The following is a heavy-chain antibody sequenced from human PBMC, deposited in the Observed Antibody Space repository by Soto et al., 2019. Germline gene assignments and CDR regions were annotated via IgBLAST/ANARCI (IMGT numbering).Heavy chain of an antibody. D-gene: IGHD6-6*01. V-gene: IGHV3-30*03. CDR3: ARGGAARGSPVDY. CDR1: GFTLSSYS. Sequence: PGGSLRLSCAASGFTLSSYSMNWVRQAPGKGLEWVAVISYDGSNKYYADSVKGRFTISRDNAKNSLYLQMNSLRAEDTAVYYCARGGAARGSPVDYWGQGTLVTVSS. J-gene: IGHJ4*02. CDR2: ISYDGSNK.